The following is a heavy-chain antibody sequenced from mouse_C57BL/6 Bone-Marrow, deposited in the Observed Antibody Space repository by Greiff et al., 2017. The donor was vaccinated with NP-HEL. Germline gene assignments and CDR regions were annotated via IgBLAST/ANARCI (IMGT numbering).Heavy chain of an antibody. J-gene: IGHJ2*01. CDR1: GYTFTDYE. V-gene: IGHV1-15*01. D-gene: IGHD1-1*01. CDR2: IDPETGGT. CDR3: TRDYGSSYVDYFDY. Sequence: VQLQESGAELVRPGASVTLSCKASGYTFTDYEMHWVKQTPVHGLEWIGAIDPETGGTAYNQKFKGKAILTADKSSSTAYMELRSLTSEDSAVYYCTRDYGSSYVDYFDYWGQGTTLTVSS.